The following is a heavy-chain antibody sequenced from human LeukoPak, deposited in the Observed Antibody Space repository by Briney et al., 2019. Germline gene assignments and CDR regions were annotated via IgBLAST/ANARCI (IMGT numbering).Heavy chain of an antibody. D-gene: IGHD1-14*01. Sequence: GGSLRLSCTGSGFTFRNYDVNWVRQAPGKGPEWVSSISSSSAHISYADSVKGRFTISRDNAKNSLHLQMDNLRAEDTAMYYCARDKAGTTPYYYYSMDVWGKGTTVTVSS. CDR1: GFTFRNYD. J-gene: IGHJ6*03. V-gene: IGHV3-21*01. CDR3: ARDKAGTTPYYYYSMDV. CDR2: ISSSSAHI.